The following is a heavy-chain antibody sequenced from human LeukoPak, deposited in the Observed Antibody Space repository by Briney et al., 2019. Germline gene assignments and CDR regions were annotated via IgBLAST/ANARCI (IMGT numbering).Heavy chain of an antibody. CDR1: GYSFTSYW. D-gene: IGHD3-10*01. V-gene: IGHV5-51*01. Sequence: HGESLKISCKGSGYSFTSYWIGWVRQMPGKGLEWMGIIYPGDSDTRYSPSFQGQVTISADKSISTAYLQWSSLKASDTAMYYCARMVAYYYGSGSYGDYWGQGTLVTVSS. CDR3: ARMVAYYYGSGSYGDY. J-gene: IGHJ4*02. CDR2: IYPGDSDT.